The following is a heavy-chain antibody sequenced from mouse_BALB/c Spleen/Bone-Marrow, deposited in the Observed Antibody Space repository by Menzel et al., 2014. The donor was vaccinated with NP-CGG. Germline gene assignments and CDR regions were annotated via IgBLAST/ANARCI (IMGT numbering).Heavy chain of an antibody. Sequence: DVKLVESGGGLVQPGGSRKLSCAASGFTFSSFGMHWVRQAPEKGLEWIAYISSDSGAIFYADTVKGRFTISRDNPKNTLFLQMTSLRSEDTAIYFCTRGGNWEDFDYWGQGGTRTVSS. CDR2: ISSDSGAI. V-gene: IGHV5-17*02. CDR1: GFTFSSFG. D-gene: IGHD4-1*01. CDR3: TRGGNWEDFDY. J-gene: IGHJ2*01.